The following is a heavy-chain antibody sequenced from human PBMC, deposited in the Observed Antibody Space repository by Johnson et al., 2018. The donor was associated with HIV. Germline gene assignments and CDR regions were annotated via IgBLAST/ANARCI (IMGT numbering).Heavy chain of an antibody. Sequence: QVLLVESGGGVVQPGGSLRLSCAASGFTFSSYAMHWVRQAPGKGLEWVAIISYDGSNKYYADSVKGRFTISRDNSKTTLYLQRNSLRAEDTALYYCARGVGGAGDDAFDIWGQGTMVTVSS. J-gene: IGHJ3*02. CDR3: ARGVGGAGDDAFDI. CDR2: ISYDGSNK. V-gene: IGHV3-30*03. CDR1: GFTFSSYA. D-gene: IGHD6-19*01.